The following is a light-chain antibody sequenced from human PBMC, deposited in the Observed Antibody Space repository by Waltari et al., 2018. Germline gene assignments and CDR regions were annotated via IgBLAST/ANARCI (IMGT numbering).Light chain of an antibody. J-gene: IGKJ1*01. CDR2: GAS. CDR3: QHYVRLPVT. V-gene: IGKV3-20*01. CDR1: QSVSRV. Sequence: EIVLTQSPGTLSLSPGERATLSCRASQSVSRVLAWYQQKPGQAPRLLIYGASSRATGIPDRFSGSGSGTDFSLTISRLEPEDFAVYYCQHYVRLPVTFGQGTKVEIK.